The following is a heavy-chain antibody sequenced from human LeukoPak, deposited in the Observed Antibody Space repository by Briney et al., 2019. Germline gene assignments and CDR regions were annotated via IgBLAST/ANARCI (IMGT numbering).Heavy chain of an antibody. V-gene: IGHV4-39*01. CDR2: IYYSGST. CDR1: GGSISSSSYY. CDR3: ARGGQLWFSWLAY. D-gene: IGHD5-18*01. J-gene: IGHJ4*02. Sequence: SETLSLTCTVSGGSISSSSYYWGWIRQPPGKGLEWIGSIYYSGSTYYNPSLKSRVTISVDTSTNQFSLKLSSVTAADTAVYYCARGGQLWFSWLAYWGQGTLVTVSS.